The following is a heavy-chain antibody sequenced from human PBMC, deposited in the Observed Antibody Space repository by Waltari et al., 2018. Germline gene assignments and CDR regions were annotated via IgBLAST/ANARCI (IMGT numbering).Heavy chain of an antibody. CDR3: ARDDYYGSGSYLSWFDP. CDR1: GGSINSSNW. V-gene: IGHV4-4*02. J-gene: IGHJ5*02. D-gene: IGHD3-10*01. Sequence: QVQLQESGPGLVKPSGTLSLTCAVSGGSINSSNWWSWVRQPPGKGLEWIGEIYHSGSTNYNPSLKSRVTISVDKSKNQFSLKMNSVTAADTAVYYCARDDYYGSGSYLSWFDPWGQGTLVTVSS. CDR2: IYHSGST.